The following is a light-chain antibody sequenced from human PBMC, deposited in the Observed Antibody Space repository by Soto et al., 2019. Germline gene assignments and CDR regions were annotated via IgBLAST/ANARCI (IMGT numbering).Light chain of an antibody. CDR1: HDIGND. Sequence: AIQMTQSPPSLSASVGDRVIITCRASHDIGNDLSWYQQKPGQAPQLLLFAASNLQSGVPSRVSGSGSGADFPRTISSLQHDDFANYCCLQDYSHPFTFGPGTKVDIK. J-gene: IGKJ3*01. V-gene: IGKV1-6*01. CDR2: AAS. CDR3: LQDYSHPFT.